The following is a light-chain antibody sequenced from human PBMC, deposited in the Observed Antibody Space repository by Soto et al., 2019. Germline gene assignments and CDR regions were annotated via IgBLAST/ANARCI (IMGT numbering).Light chain of an antibody. CDR3: KQANSFPRT. CDR1: QAISTW. CDR2: AAS. V-gene: IGKV1D-12*01. J-gene: IGKJ1*01. Sequence: DIQMTQSPSSVSASVGDRVTITCRASQAISTWLAWYQQKPGKAPKLLIYAASNLQTGVPSRLSGSGSGTDFTLTIRSLQPEDFATYYCKQANSFPRTFGQGTKVEIK.